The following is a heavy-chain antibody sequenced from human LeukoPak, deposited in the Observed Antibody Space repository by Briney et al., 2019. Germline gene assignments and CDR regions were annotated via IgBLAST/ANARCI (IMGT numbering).Heavy chain of an antibody. J-gene: IGHJ3*02. Sequence: PGGSLRLSCAASGFSFSSYSMNWVRQAPGKGLEWVSYISHTGSTMSYADSVKGRFTISRDNAKNSLYLQMNSLRAEDTAVYYCARPLGGADDAFDIWGQGTMVTVSS. V-gene: IGHV3-48*04. CDR1: GFSFSSYS. CDR2: ISHTGSTM. D-gene: IGHD3-10*01. CDR3: ARPLGGADDAFDI.